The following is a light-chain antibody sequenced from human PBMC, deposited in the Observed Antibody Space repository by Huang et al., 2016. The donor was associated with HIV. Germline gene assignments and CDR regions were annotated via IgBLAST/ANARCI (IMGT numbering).Light chain of an antibody. Sequence: DIVVTQSPDSLALSLGDRAAINCTASQSVFKTSNNRNCLSWYQLKPGQPPKLLIYWASTRESGVPDRFSGSGSGTDFTLTIASLQAEDVAVYYCHQYYNAPQTFGQGTKVEVK. V-gene: IGKV4-1*01. CDR1: QSVFKTSNNRNC. CDR2: WAS. CDR3: HQYYNAPQT. J-gene: IGKJ1*01.